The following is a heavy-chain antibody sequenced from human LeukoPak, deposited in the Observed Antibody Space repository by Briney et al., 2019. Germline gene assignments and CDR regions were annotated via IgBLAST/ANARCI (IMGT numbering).Heavy chain of an antibody. D-gene: IGHD7-27*01. CDR3: ARERKTVTAENDAFDI. J-gene: IGHJ3*02. V-gene: IGHV1-69*04. CDR2: IIPILGIA. Sequence: SVKVSCKASGGTFSSYAISWVRQAPGQGLEWMGRIIPILGIANYAQKFQGRVTITADKSTSTAYMELSSLRSEDTAVYYCARERKTVTAENDAFDIWGQGTMVTVSS. CDR1: GGTFSSYA.